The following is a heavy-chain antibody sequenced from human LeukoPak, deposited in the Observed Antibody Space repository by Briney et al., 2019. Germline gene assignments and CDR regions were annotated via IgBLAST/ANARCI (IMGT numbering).Heavy chain of an antibody. CDR2: ISGSGGST. CDR1: GFTFSSYA. CDR3: AKALTKATDYMDV. J-gene: IGHJ6*03. D-gene: IGHD2-2*01. Sequence: GGSLRLSCAASGFTFSSYAMSWVRQAPGKGLEWVSAISGSGGSTYYADSVKGRFTISRDNSKNTLYLQMTSLRAEDTAVYYCAKALTKATDYMDVWGKGTTVTVSS. V-gene: IGHV3-23*01.